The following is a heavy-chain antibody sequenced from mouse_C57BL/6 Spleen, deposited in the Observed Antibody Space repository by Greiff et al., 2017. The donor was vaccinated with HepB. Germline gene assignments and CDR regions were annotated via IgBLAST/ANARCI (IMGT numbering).Heavy chain of an antibody. CDR3: ARSITTVVPYYFDY. CDR2: IWTGGGT. D-gene: IGHD1-1*01. Sequence: VKLMESGPGLVAPSQSLSITCTVSGFSLTSYAISWVRQPPGKGLEWLGVIWTGGGTNYNSALKSRLSISKDNSKSQVFLKMNSLQTDDTARYYCARSITTVVPYYFDYWGQGTTLTVSS. CDR1: GFSLTSYA. V-gene: IGHV2-9-1*01. J-gene: IGHJ2*01.